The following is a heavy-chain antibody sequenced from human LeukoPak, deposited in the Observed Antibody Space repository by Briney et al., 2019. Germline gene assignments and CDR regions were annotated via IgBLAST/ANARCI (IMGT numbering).Heavy chain of an antibody. CDR3: AGQKTSYYYGSGSYYSRFDP. Sequence: SETLSLTCTVSGGSISSSTYYWGWIRRPPGKGLEWIGSIYYSGSTYYNPSLKSRLTISVDTSKNQFSLKLSSVTAADTAVYYCAGQKTSYYYGSGSYYSRFDPWGQGTLVTVSS. D-gene: IGHD3-10*01. V-gene: IGHV4-39*01. CDR2: IYYSGST. J-gene: IGHJ5*02. CDR1: GGSISSSTYY.